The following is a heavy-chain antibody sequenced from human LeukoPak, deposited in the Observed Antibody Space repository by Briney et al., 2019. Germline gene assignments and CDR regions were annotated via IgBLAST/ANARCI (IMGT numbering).Heavy chain of an antibody. CDR2: ISYDGSTK. CDR3: AKDLEDWVVYYFDY. CDR1: GFSFSSHA. V-gene: IGHV3-30*02. J-gene: IGHJ4*02. Sequence: GGSLRLSCAASGFSFSSHAMHWVRQAPGKGLEWVAFISYDGSTKTYADSVKGRFTTSRGISLHLQMNSLRAEDTAVYYCAKDLEDWVVYYFDYWGQGTLVTVSS. D-gene: IGHD2-15*01.